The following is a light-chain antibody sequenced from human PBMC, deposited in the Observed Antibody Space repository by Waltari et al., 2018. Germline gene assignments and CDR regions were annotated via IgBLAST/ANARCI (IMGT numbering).Light chain of an antibody. Sequence: DIVMTQSPDSLAVSLGQRATINRDSSQSVLYSSNNTNYLAWYQQKPGQPPKLLIYWASTRDSGVPDRFSGSGSGTDFTLSISSLQAEDVAFYYCQQYYTTPWTFGQGTKVEIK. CDR3: QQYYTTPWT. V-gene: IGKV4-1*01. CDR2: WAS. CDR1: QSVLYSSNNTNY. J-gene: IGKJ1*01.